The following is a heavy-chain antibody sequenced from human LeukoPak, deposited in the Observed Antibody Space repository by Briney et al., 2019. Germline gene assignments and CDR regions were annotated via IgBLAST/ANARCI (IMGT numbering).Heavy chain of an antibody. J-gene: IGHJ6*02. V-gene: IGHV3-23*01. CDR1: GFTFSSYS. CDR3: AKGYVSHYYYGMDV. D-gene: IGHD5-12*01. Sequence: PGGSLRLSCAVSGFTFSSYSMSWVRQAPGKGLEWVSGASGLDDSTYYADSVKGRFTISRDNSKNTLYLQMSSLRAEDTATYYCAKGYVSHYYYGMDVWGQGTTATVSS. CDR2: ASGLDDST.